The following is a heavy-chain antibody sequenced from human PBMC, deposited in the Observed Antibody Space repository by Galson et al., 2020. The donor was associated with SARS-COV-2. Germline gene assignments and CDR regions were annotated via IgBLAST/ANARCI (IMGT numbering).Heavy chain of an antibody. V-gene: IGHV3-21*01. CDR3: ARIRGRLAAIPEFDY. CDR2: ISSSSSYI. J-gene: IGHJ4*02. CDR1: GFTFSSYS. Sequence: NSGGSLRLSCAASGFTFSSYSMTWVRQAPGKGLEWVLSISSSSSYIYYSDSVKGRFTISRDNAKNSLYLQMNSLRAEDTAVYYCARIRGRLAAIPEFDYWGQGTLVAVSS. D-gene: IGHD5-12*01.